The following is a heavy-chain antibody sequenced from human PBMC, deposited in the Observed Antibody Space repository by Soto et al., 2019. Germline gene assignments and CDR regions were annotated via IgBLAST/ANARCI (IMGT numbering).Heavy chain of an antibody. D-gene: IGHD1-20*01. CDR3: ATSQKGYNWNYFDH. CDR2: VFYTGFT. CDR1: GVSISXSYYY. J-gene: IGHJ4*02. V-gene: IGHV4-39*01. Sequence: TXSXTCAVSGVSISXSYYYCACLRQSPGKGPEWIGSVFYTGFTSYNPSLESRVSVSVDTSKNQFSLKVSGVSAADTALYYCATSQKGYNWNYFDHWGQGALGTVSS.